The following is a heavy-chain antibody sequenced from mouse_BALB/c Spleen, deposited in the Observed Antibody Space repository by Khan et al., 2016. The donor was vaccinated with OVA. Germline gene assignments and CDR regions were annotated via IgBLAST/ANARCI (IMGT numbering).Heavy chain of an antibody. J-gene: IGHJ3*01. CDR2: ITYSGST. CDR1: GYSITSDYA. Sequence: VQLKQSGPSLVKPSQSLSLTCTVTGYSITSDYAWNWIRQFPGNKLEWMGYITYSGSTSYIPSLKGRISITRDTSKNQFFLQLNSVTTEDTATYYCARWFAYWGQGTLVTVSA. V-gene: IGHV3-2*02. CDR3: ARWFAY.